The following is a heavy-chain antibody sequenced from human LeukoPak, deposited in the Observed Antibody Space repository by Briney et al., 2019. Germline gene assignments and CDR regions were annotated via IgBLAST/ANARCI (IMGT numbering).Heavy chain of an antibody. CDR1: GGSISSYY. D-gene: IGHD3-10*01. CDR2: IYYSGST. J-gene: IGHJ3*02. Sequence: SQTLSLTCTVSGGSISSYYWSWIRQPPGKGLEWIGYIYYSGSTNYNPSLKSRVTISVDTSKNQFSLKLSSVTAADTAVYYCAGYGSGSYAFDIWGQGTMVTVSS. V-gene: IGHV4-59*08. CDR3: AGYGSGSYAFDI.